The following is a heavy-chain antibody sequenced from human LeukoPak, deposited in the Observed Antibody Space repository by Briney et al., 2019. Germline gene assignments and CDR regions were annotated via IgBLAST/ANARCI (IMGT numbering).Heavy chain of an antibody. D-gene: IGHD5-12*01. CDR3: ASMGLYSGYDYGYYYYGMDV. J-gene: IGHJ6*02. CDR2: ISGSGGST. V-gene: IGHV3-23*01. CDR1: GFTFSSYA. Sequence: PGGSLRPSCAASGFTFSSYAMSWVRQAPGKGLEWVSVISGSGGSTYYADSVKGRFTTSRDNSKNTLFLQMNSLRAEDTAVYYCASMGLYSGYDYGYYYYGMDVWGQGTTVTVSS.